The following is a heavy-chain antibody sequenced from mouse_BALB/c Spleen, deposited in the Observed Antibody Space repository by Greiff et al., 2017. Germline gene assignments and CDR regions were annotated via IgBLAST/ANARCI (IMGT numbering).Heavy chain of an antibody. Sequence: VQLQESGPGLVQPSQSLSITCTVSGFSLTSYGVHWVRQSPGKGLEWLGVIWSGGSTDYNAAFISRLSISKDNSKSQVFFKMNSLQANDTAIYYCARNSEGYGYEGYAMDYWGQGTSVTVSS. J-gene: IGHJ4*01. V-gene: IGHV2-2*02. CDR1: GFSLTSYG. CDR3: ARNSEGYGYEGYAMDY. CDR2: IWSGGST. D-gene: IGHD2-2*01.